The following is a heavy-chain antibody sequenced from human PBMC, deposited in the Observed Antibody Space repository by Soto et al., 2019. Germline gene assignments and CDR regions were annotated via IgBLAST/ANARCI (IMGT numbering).Heavy chain of an antibody. Sequence: QLHLVQSGAVVKKPGASVTVSCSASGYPVTAYYMHWVRQAPGRGLEWMGGINPATGAAKYTQTLPGRVPLTRDAAPSIGLIELGCPTSWDTAVFYCSRGGGVGVAGSAAFDMWGQGTLVTVSS. V-gene: IGHV1-2*02. D-gene: IGHD3-3*01. J-gene: IGHJ3*02. CDR2: INPATGAA. CDR3: SRGGGVGVAGSAAFDM. CDR1: GYPVTAYY.